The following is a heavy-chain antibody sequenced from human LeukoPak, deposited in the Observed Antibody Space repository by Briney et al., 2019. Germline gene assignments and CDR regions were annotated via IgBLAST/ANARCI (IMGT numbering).Heavy chain of an antibody. Sequence: SETLSLTCTVSGGSISSYYWSWIRQPPGKGLEWIGYIYYSGYTNYNPSLKSRVTISVDTSKNQFSLKLSSVTAADTAVYYCARASEYYDILTGYRSAEYFQHWGQGTLVTVSS. D-gene: IGHD3-9*01. CDR3: ARASEYYDILTGYRSAEYFQH. CDR1: GGSISSYY. V-gene: IGHV4-59*01. CDR2: IYYSGYT. J-gene: IGHJ1*01.